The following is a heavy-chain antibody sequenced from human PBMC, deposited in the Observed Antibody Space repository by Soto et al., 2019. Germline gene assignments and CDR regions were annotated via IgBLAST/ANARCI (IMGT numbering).Heavy chain of an antibody. J-gene: IGHJ6*03. CDR3: ARGSYDSSGYYYYYYYMDV. Sequence: SETLSLTCAVSGGSISSSNWWSWARQPPGKGLEWIGEIYHSGSTNYNPSLKSRVTISVDKSKNQFSLKLSSVTAADTAVYYCARGSYDSSGYYYYYYYMDVWGKGTTVTVSS. CDR2: IYHSGST. V-gene: IGHV4-4*02. CDR1: GGSISSSNW. D-gene: IGHD3-22*01.